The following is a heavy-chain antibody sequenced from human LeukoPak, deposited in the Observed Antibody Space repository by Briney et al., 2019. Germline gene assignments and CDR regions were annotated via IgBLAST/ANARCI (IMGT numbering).Heavy chain of an antibody. D-gene: IGHD4-17*01. J-gene: IGHJ3*02. CDR3: ERRPSWPTTSAFDI. Sequence: PSETLSLTCAVSGASIYTVGSFWGWIRQPPGEGLGWIGSVFYSGSANYNPSLQSRFTISVYTYRNEFSLRLSSVTPADTAVFYCERRPSWPTTSAFDIWGQGTLVTVS. V-gene: IGHV4-39*01. CDR1: GASIYTVGSF. CDR2: VFYSGSA.